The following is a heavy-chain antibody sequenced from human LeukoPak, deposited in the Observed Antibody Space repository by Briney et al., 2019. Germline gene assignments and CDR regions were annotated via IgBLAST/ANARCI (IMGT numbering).Heavy chain of an antibody. J-gene: IGHJ4*02. CDR1: GYSFTSYW. V-gene: IGHV5-51*03. CDR2: IYPGDSDT. Sequence: GESLQISCKGYGYSFTSYWIGWVRQMPGKGLEWMGIIYPGDSDTRYSPSFQCQVTISADKSISTAYLQWSSLKASDTAMYYCARIIPTAGFDYWGQGTLVTVSS. CDR3: ARIIPTAGFDY. D-gene: IGHD6-13*01.